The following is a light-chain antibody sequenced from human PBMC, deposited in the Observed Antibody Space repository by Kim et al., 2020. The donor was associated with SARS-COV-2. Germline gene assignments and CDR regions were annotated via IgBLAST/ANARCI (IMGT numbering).Light chain of an antibody. CDR1: KLGVKD. V-gene: IGLV3-1*01. Sequence: VSPGATASTTGSGDKLGVKDGCCYQQKPAQSPVLVIYQDPRRPSGIPERFSGSSSGNTATLTISGTQAMDEADYSCQAWVSSTERVFGPGTKVTVL. J-gene: IGLJ1*01. CDR3: QAWVSSTERV. CDR2: QDP.